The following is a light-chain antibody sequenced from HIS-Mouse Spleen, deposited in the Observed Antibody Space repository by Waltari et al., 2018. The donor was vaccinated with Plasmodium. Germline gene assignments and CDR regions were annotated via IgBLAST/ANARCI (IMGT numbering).Light chain of an antibody. Sequence: QTALTQPASVSGSPGQSITLPCNGTGSHGGSYTLVPWYQQHPGKAPKRMIYEGSKRPSGVSNRFSGSKSGNTASLTISGLQAEDEADYYCCSYAGSSSLVFGGGTKLTVL. CDR3: CSYAGSSSLV. CDR1: GSHGGSYTL. CDR2: EGS. V-gene: IGLV2-23*01. J-gene: IGLJ2*01.